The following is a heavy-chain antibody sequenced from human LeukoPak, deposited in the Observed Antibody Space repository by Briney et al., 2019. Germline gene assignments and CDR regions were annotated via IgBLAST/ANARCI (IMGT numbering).Heavy chain of an antibody. D-gene: IGHD2-2*01. Sequence: ASVKVSCKASGYTFTGYYMHWVRQAPGQGLEWMGWINPNSGGTNYAQKFQGRVTMTRDTSISTAYMELSRLRSDDTAVYYCARCNVVVPAAPEVSWFDPWGQGTLVTVSS. CDR3: ARCNVVVPAAPEVSWFDP. CDR2: INPNSGGT. V-gene: IGHV1-2*02. J-gene: IGHJ5*02. CDR1: GYTFTGYY.